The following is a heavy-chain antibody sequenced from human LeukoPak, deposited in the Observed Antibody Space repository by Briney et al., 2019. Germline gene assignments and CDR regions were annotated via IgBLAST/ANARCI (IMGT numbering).Heavy chain of an antibody. Sequence: SETLSLTCTVSGGSISSYYWSWIRQPPGKGLEWIGYIYYSGSTNYNPSLKSRVTISVDTSKNQFSLKLSSVTAADTAVYYCARDGRREYSYDSWGQGTLVTVSS. CDR1: GGSISSYY. D-gene: IGHD3-22*01. J-gene: IGHJ4*02. CDR3: ARDGRREYSYDS. CDR2: IYYSGST. V-gene: IGHV4-59*01.